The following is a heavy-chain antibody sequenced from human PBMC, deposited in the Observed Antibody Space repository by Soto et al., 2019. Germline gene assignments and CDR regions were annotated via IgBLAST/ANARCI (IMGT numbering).Heavy chain of an antibody. CDR3: ARERSSGAFDI. J-gene: IGHJ3*02. V-gene: IGHV1-8*01. D-gene: IGHD1-26*01. CDR1: GYTFTSYD. CDR2: MNPNSGNT. Sequence: QVQLVQSGAEVKKPGASVKVSCKTSGYTFTSYDINWVRQATGQGLEWMGWMNPNSGNTAYAQKFQGRVAMTRNTSRSTAYMELSSLRSEYTAVYYCARERSSGAFDIWGQGTMVTVSS.